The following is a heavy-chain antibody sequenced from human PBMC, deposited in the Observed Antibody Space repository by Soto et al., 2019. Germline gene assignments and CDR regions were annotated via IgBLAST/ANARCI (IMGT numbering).Heavy chain of an antibody. D-gene: IGHD6-19*01. V-gene: IGHV1-46*01. Sequence: QVQLVQSGAEVKKPGASVKVSCKASGYTFTSYYMHWVRQAPGKGLEWMGIINPSGGSTRYAQKFQGRVIMTRETSTSTVYMELSSLRSDDTAVYYCASSERVAVAGVLFAGGQWTMVTVSS. CDR3: ASSERVAVAGVLFA. CDR2: INPSGGST. CDR1: GYTFTSYY. J-gene: IGHJ3*01.